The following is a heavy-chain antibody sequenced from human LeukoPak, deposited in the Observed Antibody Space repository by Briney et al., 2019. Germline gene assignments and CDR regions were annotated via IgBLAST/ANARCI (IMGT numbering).Heavy chain of an antibody. D-gene: IGHD5-24*01. CDR1: GITFSSHA. CDR2: ISGSGGHT. CDR3: AKGGTATMRDGYNYYYYYMEV. V-gene: IGHV3-23*01. J-gene: IGHJ6*03. Sequence: GGSLRLSCAASGITFSSHAMSWVRQAPGKGLEWVSLISGSGGHTYYGDSVKGRFTISRDNSTNRLYLQMNSLRPEDTAVYYCAKGGTATMRDGYNYYYYYMEVWGRGTTVTVSS.